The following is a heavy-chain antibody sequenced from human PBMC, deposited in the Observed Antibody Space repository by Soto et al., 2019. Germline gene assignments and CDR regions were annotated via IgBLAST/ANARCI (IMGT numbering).Heavy chain of an antibody. CDR2: INPSGGST. Sequence: QVQLVQSGSEVKKPGASVKVSCKASGYTFTSYYMHWVRQAPGQGLEWMGIINPSGGSTSYAQKFQDRVTMTRDTSTSTVYMELSSLRSEDTAVYYCARDRSEVGANNWFDPWGQGTLVTVSS. J-gene: IGHJ5*02. CDR1: GYTFTSYY. D-gene: IGHD1-26*01. CDR3: ARDRSEVGANNWFDP. V-gene: IGHV1-46*01.